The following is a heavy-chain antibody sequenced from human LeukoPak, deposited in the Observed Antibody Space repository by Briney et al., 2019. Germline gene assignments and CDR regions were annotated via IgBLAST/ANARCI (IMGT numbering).Heavy chain of an antibody. CDR2: IYHTGST. CDR1: GGSISSSNW. CDR3: ARVVRERGFGGYVRYFEL. Sequence: SETLSLTCAVSGGSISSSNWWSWVRQSPGKGLEWIGEIYHTGSTIYNPSLKSRVTISVDTSKKQFSLRLTSVTAADTAIYYCARVVRERGFGGYVRYFELWGRGTLVTVSS. V-gene: IGHV4-4*02. D-gene: IGHD5-12*01. J-gene: IGHJ2*01.